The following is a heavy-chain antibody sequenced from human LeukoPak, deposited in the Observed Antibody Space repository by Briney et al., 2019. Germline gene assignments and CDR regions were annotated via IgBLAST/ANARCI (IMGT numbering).Heavy chain of an antibody. V-gene: IGHV1-18*01. Sequence: ASVKVSCKDSGYTFTSYGISWVRQAPGPGLEWMGWISAYNGNTNYAQKLQGRVTMTTDTSTSTAYMELRSLRSDDTAVYYCARDKLYGDYGTHYSDYWGQGTLVTVSS. CDR2: ISAYNGNT. J-gene: IGHJ4*02. D-gene: IGHD4-17*01. CDR3: ARDKLYGDYGTHYSDY. CDR1: GYTFTSYG.